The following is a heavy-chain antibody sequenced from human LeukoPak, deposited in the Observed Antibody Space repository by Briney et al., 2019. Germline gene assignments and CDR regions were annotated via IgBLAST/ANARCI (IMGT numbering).Heavy chain of an antibody. D-gene: IGHD3-22*01. CDR1: GGSISSYY. CDR2: IYYSGST. Sequence: PETLSLTCTVSGGSISSYYWSWIRQPPGKGLEWIGYIYYSGSTNYNPSLKSRVTISVDTSKNQFSLKLSSVTAADTAVYYCARESSYYDSSGYYGWLDPWGQGTLVTVSS. V-gene: IGHV4-59*01. CDR3: ARESSYYDSSGYYGWLDP. J-gene: IGHJ5*02.